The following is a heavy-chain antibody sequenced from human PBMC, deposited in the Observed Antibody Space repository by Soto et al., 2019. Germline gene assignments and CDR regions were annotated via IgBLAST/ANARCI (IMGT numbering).Heavy chain of an antibody. Sequence: ASVKVSCKASGYPFTSYDINWVRQATGQGLEWMGWMNPNSGNTGYAQKFQGRVTMTRNTSISTAYMELSSLRSEDTAIYYCARDGVIVPSAMESFDYWGQGTLVTVSS. CDR1: GYPFTSYD. CDR2: MNPNSGNT. CDR3: ARDGVIVPSAMESFDY. D-gene: IGHD2-2*01. V-gene: IGHV1-8*01. J-gene: IGHJ4*02.